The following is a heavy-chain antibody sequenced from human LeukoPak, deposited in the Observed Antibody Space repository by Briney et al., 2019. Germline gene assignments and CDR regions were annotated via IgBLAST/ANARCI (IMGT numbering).Heavy chain of an antibody. D-gene: IGHD3-10*01. Sequence: GESLKISCKGSGYTFINYWIGWVRQMPGKGLEWMGIIYPGDSDTRYSPSFQGQVTISVDKSISTAYLQWYSLKASDTAMYYCARRQPFREVPYDSWGQGTLVTVSS. CDR3: ARRQPFREVPYDS. CDR2: IYPGDSDT. J-gene: IGHJ4*02. CDR1: GYTFINYW. V-gene: IGHV5-51*01.